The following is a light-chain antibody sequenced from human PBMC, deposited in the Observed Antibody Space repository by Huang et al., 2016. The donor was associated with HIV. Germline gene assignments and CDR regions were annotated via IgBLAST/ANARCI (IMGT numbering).Light chain of an antibody. Sequence: DIVLTPSPLSLPVSLGERVTIKCKSSQSVFKTSNKKNYLAWYQQKSGQPPKLLLYWASVREAGVPDRFRGSGYGTDFTRNITNLQAEDVALYYCQQYYSAPTFGQGTNVDI. J-gene: IGKJ1*01. CDR1: QSVFKTSNKKNY. CDR2: WAS. CDR3: QQYYSAPT. V-gene: IGKV4-1*01.